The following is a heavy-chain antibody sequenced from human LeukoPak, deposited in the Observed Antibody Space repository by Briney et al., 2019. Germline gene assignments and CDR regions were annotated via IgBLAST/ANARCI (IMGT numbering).Heavy chain of an antibody. CDR2: IYYSGST. J-gene: IGHJ5*02. V-gene: IGHV4-59*01. CDR1: GGSISSYY. Sequence: SETLSLTCTVSGGSISSYYWSWIRQPPGKGLEWIGYIYYSGSTNYNPSLKSRVTISVDTSKNQFSLKLGSVTAADTAVYYCARDVFRYYYGSGSSERWFDPWGQGTLVTVSS. D-gene: IGHD3-10*01. CDR3: ARDVFRYYYGSGSSERWFDP.